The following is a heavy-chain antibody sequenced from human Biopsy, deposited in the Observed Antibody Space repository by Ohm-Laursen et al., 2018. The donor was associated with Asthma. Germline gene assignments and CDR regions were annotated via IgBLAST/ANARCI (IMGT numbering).Heavy chain of an antibody. Sequence: SDTLSLTCTVSGGSMSSSSYYWGWIRQPPGKGLEWMGSISYTGSAYYSPSLKSRVSISLDTSKNQFSLRLTSVTAADTAVYYCARDRAMISETWGQGTLVTVSS. CDR1: GGSMSSSSYY. D-gene: IGHD3-22*01. CDR2: ISYTGSA. V-gene: IGHV4-39*07. CDR3: ARDRAMISET. J-gene: IGHJ5*02.